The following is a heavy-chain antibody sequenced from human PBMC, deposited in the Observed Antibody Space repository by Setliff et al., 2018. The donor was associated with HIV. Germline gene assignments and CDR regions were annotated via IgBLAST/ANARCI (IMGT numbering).Heavy chain of an antibody. CDR3: VRDPDYFESSGYYPLDF. V-gene: IGHV3-74*03. Sequence: TGGSLRLSCAASGFTFSNYWMHWVRQAPGQGLVWVSRIKTDGSSTTYADPVRGRFTISRDNAKNMLYLQMNSLRVEDTAVYYCVRDPDYFESSGYYPLDFWGQGIPVTVSS. J-gene: IGHJ4*02. D-gene: IGHD3-22*01. CDR2: IKTDGSST. CDR1: GFTFSNYW.